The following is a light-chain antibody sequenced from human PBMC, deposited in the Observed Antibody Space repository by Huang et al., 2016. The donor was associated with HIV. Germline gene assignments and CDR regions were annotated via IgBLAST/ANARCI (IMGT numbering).Light chain of an antibody. Sequence: EIVMTQSPATLSVSPGERATLSCRASQSVGSNLAWYQQRRGQAPRLLIYAASTRACGIPARFSGSGSGTEFTLTVSSLQSEDVAVYYCQQHNTWPRTFGQGTRV. CDR2: AAS. CDR1: QSVGSN. CDR3: QQHNTWPRT. J-gene: IGKJ1*01. V-gene: IGKV3-15*01.